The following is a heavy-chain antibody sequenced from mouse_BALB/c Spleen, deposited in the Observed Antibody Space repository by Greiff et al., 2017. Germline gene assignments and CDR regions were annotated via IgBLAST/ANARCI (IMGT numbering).Heavy chain of an antibody. Sequence: LVKTGASVKISCKASGYSFTGYYMHWVKQSHGKSLEWIGYISCYNGATSYNQKFKGKATFTVDTSSSTAYMQFNSLTSEDSAVYYCARLLHYDYNENLAMDYWGQGTSVTVSS. V-gene: IGHV1S34*01. D-gene: IGHD2-4*01. CDR2: ISCYNGAT. J-gene: IGHJ4*01. CDR1: GYSFTGYY. CDR3: ARLLHYDYNENLAMDY.